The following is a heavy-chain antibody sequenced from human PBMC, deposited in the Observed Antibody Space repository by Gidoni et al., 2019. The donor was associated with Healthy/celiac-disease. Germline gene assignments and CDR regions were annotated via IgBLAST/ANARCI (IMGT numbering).Heavy chain of an antibody. CDR1: GDSVSSNSAA. V-gene: IGHV6-1*01. J-gene: IGHJ6*02. Sequence: QVQLQQSGPGLVKPSQTLSLTCAISGDSVSSNSAAWNWIRQSPSRGLEWLGRTYYRSKWYNDYAVSVKSRITINPDTSKNQFSLQLNSVTPEDTAVYYCARDHRIAAAAQDHYYYYGMDVWGQGTTVTVSS. D-gene: IGHD6-13*01. CDR2: TYYRSKWYN. CDR3: ARDHRIAAAAQDHYYYYGMDV.